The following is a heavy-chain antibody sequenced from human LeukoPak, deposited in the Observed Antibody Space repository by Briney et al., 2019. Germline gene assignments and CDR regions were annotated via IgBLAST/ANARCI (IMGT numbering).Heavy chain of an antibody. CDR1: GFTFDDYA. J-gene: IGHJ4*02. V-gene: IGHV3-9*03. D-gene: IGHD3-16*01. CDR3: AKEGGGKLCYFDY. CDR2: ISWNSGSI. Sequence: PGRSLRLSCAASGFTFDDYAMHWVRQAPGKGLEWVSGISWNSGSIGYADSVKGRFTISRDNAKNSLYLQMNSLRAEDMALYYCAKEGGGKLCYFDYWGQGTLVTASS.